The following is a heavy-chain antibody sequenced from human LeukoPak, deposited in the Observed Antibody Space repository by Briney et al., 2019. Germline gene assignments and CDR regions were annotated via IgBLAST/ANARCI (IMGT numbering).Heavy chain of an antibody. Sequence: GGSLRLSCVASEFTFSNYWIHWVRQPPGKGLVWVSRIRYDGIVTNYADSVEGQFTISRDNAKNTVHLQMNSLRDDDTAVYYCARANPADFNLWGRGTLVTVSS. CDR2: IRYDGIVT. V-gene: IGHV3-74*01. D-gene: IGHD1-14*01. CDR1: EFTFSNYW. CDR3: ARANPADFNL. J-gene: IGHJ2*01.